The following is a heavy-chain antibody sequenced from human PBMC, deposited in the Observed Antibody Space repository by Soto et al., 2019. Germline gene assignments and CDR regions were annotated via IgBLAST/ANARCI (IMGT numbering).Heavy chain of an antibody. V-gene: IGHV3-30*18. D-gene: IGHD2-2*01. Sequence: QVQLVESGGGVVQPGRSLRLSCAASGFTFSSYGMHWVRQAPGKGLEWVAVISYDGSNKYYADSVKGRFTISRDNSKNMLSRKMTSLRAEDTAVYYCAKGPAIVLVPAAMNYYYGMDVWGQGTTVTVSS. CDR3: AKGPAIVLVPAAMNYYYGMDV. CDR1: GFTFSSYG. J-gene: IGHJ6*02. CDR2: ISYDGSNK.